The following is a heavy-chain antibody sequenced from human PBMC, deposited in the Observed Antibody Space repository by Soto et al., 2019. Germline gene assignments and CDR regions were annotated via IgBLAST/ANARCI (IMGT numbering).Heavy chain of an antibody. V-gene: IGHV1-2*02. Sequence: ASVKVSCKASGYTFTGHYIHWVRQAPEQGPEWMGEIGPESGATRYAQKFQGRVTMTRDMSITTVYMELNNLSPDDTAVYYCGRGRSGQIVVFYWGQGTPVTVPQ. D-gene: IGHD5-12*01. CDR2: IGPESGAT. J-gene: IGHJ4*02. CDR1: GYTFTGHY. CDR3: GRGRSGQIVVFY.